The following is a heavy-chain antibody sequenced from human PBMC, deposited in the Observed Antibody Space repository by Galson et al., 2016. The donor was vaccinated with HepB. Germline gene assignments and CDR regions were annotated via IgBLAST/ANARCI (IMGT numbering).Heavy chain of an antibody. Sequence: SLRLSCAASGFIFSTYAMNWVRQAPGKGLEWVSTISGTGGSTYYADSVKGRFTISRDNSNDTLSLQMNSLRADDTAVYYCAKDRSYQLPSSFDFWGQGTLVTVSS. D-gene: IGHD2-2*01. CDR3: AKDRSYQLPSSFDF. CDR2: ISGTGGST. J-gene: IGHJ4*02. V-gene: IGHV3-23*01. CDR1: GFIFSTYA.